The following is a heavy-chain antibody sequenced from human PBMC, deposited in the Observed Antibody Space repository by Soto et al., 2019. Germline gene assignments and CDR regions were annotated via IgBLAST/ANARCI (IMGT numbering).Heavy chain of an antibody. D-gene: IGHD3-9*01. Sequence: PSETLSLTCTVSGGSISSYYWSWIRQPPGKGLEWIGYIYYSGSTNYNPSLKSRVTISVDTSKNQFSLKLSSVTAADTAVYYCAREGPWGYYDILTDAFDIWGQGTVVTVSS. CDR3: AREGPWGYYDILTDAFDI. V-gene: IGHV4-59*01. CDR2: IYYSGST. CDR1: GGSISSYY. J-gene: IGHJ3*02.